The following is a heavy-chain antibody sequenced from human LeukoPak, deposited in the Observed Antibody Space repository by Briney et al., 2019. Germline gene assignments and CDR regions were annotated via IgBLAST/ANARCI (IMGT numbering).Heavy chain of an antibody. CDR1: GFTFSRYW. CDR2: IKQDGSEK. J-gene: IGHJ4*02. CDR3: ASDYALGTWLHEYYFDY. D-gene: IGHD5-24*01. Sequence: GGSLRLSCAASGFTFSRYWMSWVRHTPGKGLEWVANIKQDGSEKYSVDSVKGRFTISRDNAKNSLYLQMNSLRAEDTAVYYCASDYALGTWLHEYYFDYWGQGTLVTVSS. V-gene: IGHV3-7*01.